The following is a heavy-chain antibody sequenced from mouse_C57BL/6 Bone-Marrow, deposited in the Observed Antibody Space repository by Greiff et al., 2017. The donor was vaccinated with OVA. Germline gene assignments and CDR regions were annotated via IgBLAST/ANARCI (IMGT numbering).Heavy chain of an antibody. CDR1: GYTFTSYW. CDR2: IDPSDSYT. D-gene: IGHD1-1*01. V-gene: IGHV1-50*01. J-gene: IGHJ3*01. Sequence: QVQLQQSGAELVKPGASVKLSCKASGYTFTSYWMQWVKQRPGQGLEWIGEIDPSDSYTNYNQKFKGKATLTVDTSSSTAYMQLSSLTSEDSAVYYCARGGSWAWFAYWGQGTLVTVSA. CDR3: ARGGSWAWFAY.